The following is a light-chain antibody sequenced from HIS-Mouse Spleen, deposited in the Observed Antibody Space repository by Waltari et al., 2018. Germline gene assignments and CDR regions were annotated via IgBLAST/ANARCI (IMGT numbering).Light chain of an antibody. Sequence: SYELTQPPSVSVSPGQTARITCSGDALPKKYAYWYQQKSGPAPVLVLYEDSKRPAGLPEGFSGSSSGTMATLTISGAQGEDEAYYYCYSTDSSGNHRVFGGGTKLTVL. CDR2: EDS. CDR1: ALPKKY. CDR3: YSTDSSGNHRV. V-gene: IGLV3-10*01. J-gene: IGLJ2*01.